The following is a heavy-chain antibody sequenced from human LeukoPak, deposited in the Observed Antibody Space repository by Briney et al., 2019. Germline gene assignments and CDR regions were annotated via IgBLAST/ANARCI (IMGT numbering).Heavy chain of an antibody. CDR1: GGSISSSSYY. J-gene: IGHJ4*02. D-gene: IGHD1-1*01. Sequence: SETLSLTCNVSGGSISSSSYYWGWIRQSPGKGLEWIGSIYYSGSTNYNPSLKSRVTISVDTSKNQFSLKLSSVTAADTAVYYCSNLMDYWGQGTLVTVSS. CDR3: SNLMDY. CDR2: IYYSGST. V-gene: IGHV4-39*07.